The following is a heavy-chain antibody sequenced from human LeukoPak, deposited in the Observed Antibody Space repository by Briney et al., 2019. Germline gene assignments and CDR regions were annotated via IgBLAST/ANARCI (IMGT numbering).Heavy chain of an antibody. CDR1: GYTFTSHY. CDR3: AREVPENFNFDY. D-gene: IGHD2/OR15-2a*01. J-gene: IGHJ4*02. Sequence: GASVKVSCKASGYTFTSHYTHWVRQAPGQGLEWMGIIKPSGGSTLYAQKFQGRVTVTSDMSTRTVYVELSSLRSEDTAVYYCAREVPENFNFDYWGQGTLVTVSS. CDR2: IKPSGGST. V-gene: IGHV1-46*01.